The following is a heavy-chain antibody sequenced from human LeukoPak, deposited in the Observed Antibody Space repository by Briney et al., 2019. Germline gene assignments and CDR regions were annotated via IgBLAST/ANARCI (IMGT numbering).Heavy chain of an antibody. CDR2: INPSSGAT. Sequence: ASVKVSCKASGNTLSDYYMHWVRQAPGQGLEWMGWINPSSGATTFAQNFRGRITLTRDTSINTAYMELTSLRSVDTAVYYCARGNLRELRGFDYWGQGTLVTVSS. CDR3: ARGNLRELRGFDY. D-gene: IGHD1-1*01. V-gene: IGHV1-2*02. CDR1: GNTLSDYY. J-gene: IGHJ4*02.